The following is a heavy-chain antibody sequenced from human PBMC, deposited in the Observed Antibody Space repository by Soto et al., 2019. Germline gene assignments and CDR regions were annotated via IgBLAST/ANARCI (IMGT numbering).Heavy chain of an antibody. CDR1: GYTFTTYD. CDR2: INPNADKT. Sequence: ASVKVSCKTSGYTFTTYDINWVRQATGQGLEWMGWINPNADKTGFAQRFQGRVTMTRDTSINTVYMELNNLRSEDTAVYYCARQRRGTWYYFDHWGQGTLVTVSS. D-gene: IGHD3-16*01. CDR3: ARQRRGTWYYFDH. J-gene: IGHJ4*02. V-gene: IGHV1-8*01.